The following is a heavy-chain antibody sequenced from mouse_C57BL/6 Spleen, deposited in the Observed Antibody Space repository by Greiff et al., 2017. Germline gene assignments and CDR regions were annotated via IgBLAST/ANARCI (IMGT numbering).Heavy chain of an antibody. CDR3: ARGIYYDSYYFDY. Sequence: EVHLVESGPELVKPGASVKMSCKASGYTFTDYNMHWVKQSHGKSLEWIGYINPNNGGTSYNQKFKGKATLTVNKSSSTAYMELRSLTSEDSAVYYCARGIYYDSYYFDYWGQGTTLTVSS. J-gene: IGHJ2*01. CDR2: INPNNGGT. CDR1: GYTFTDYN. V-gene: IGHV1-22*01. D-gene: IGHD2-4*01.